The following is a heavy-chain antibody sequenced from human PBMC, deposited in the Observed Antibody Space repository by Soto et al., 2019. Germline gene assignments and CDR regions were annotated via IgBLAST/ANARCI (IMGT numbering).Heavy chain of an antibody. V-gene: IGHV1-69*06. Sequence: SVKGSCTASGGTFSSYAISWVRQAPGQGLEWMGGIIPIFGTANYAQKFQGRVTITADKSTSTAYMELSSLRSEDTAVYYCASVERIPLASNYYYGMDVWGQGTTVTVSS. CDR1: GGTFSSYA. J-gene: IGHJ6*02. CDR3: ASVERIPLASNYYYGMDV. CDR2: IIPIFGTA. D-gene: IGHD5-18*01.